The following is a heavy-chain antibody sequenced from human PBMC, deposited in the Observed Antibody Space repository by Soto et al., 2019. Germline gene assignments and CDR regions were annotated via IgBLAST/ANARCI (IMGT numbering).Heavy chain of an antibody. CDR1: GFTVSSNY. V-gene: IGHV3-53*01. Sequence: GGSLRLSCAASGFTVSSNYMSWVRQAPGKGLEWASVIYSGGSTYYADSVKGRFTISRDNSKNTLYLQMNSLRAEDTAVYYCARDTKNYGSGSLYYYYYGMDVWGQGTTVTVSS. J-gene: IGHJ6*02. D-gene: IGHD3-10*01. CDR3: ARDTKNYGSGSLYYYYYGMDV. CDR2: IYSGGST.